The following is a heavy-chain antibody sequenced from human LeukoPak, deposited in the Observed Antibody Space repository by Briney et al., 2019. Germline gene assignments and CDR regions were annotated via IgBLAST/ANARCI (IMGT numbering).Heavy chain of an antibody. D-gene: IGHD2-21*01. Sequence: ASVKLSCKASGYISTKYVVHWVRQAPGQRPDWMGWIKAGNGDTKYSQNFQDRLTITRDTSASTVYMELSSLTSEDTALYYCARDDCGDTCYPGGYWGQGTLVTVSS. CDR1: GYISTKYV. CDR3: ARDDCGDTCYPGGY. J-gene: IGHJ4*02. CDR2: IKAGNGDT. V-gene: IGHV1-3*01.